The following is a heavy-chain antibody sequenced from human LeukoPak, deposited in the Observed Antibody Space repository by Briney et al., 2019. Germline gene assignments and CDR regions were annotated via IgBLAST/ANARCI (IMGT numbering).Heavy chain of an antibody. D-gene: IGHD3-10*01. CDR2: ISGSGGST. V-gene: IGHV3-23*01. J-gene: IGHJ4*02. Sequence: HPGGSLRLSCAASGFTFSSYAMSWVRQAPGKGLEWVSAISGSGGSTYYADSVKGRFTISRYNSKNTLYLQMNSLRAEDTAVYYCAKDRLAMVRGVIIDYWGQGTLVTVSS. CDR1: GFTFSSYA. CDR3: AKDRLAMVRGVIIDY.